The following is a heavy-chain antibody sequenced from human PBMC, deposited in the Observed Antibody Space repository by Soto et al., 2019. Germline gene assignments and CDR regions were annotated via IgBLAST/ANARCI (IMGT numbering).Heavy chain of an antibody. CDR2: ISYDGSNK. D-gene: IGHD3-16*01. J-gene: IGHJ6*02. CDR1: GFTFSSYA. Sequence: PGGSLRLSCAASGFTFSSYAMHWVRQAPGKGLEWVAVISYDGSNKYYADSVKGRFTISRDNSKNTLYLQMNSLRAEDTAVYYCARDRYLYGRAYYYYGMDVWGQGTTVTVSS. CDR3: ARDRYLYGRAYYYYGMDV. V-gene: IGHV3-30-3*01.